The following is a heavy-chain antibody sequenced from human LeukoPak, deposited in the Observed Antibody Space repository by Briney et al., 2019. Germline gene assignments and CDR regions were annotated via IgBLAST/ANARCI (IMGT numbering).Heavy chain of an antibody. D-gene: IGHD4-17*01. CDR1: GFTFSTYV. Sequence: GGSLRLSCAASGFTFSTYVMHWVRQAPAKGLEWVAFVRYDGSDKYYVDSVKGRFTISRDNSRNTLYLQMNSLRAEDTAVYYCAKGAGYGDLGYFYYMDVWGKGTTVTVSS. CDR2: VRYDGSDK. J-gene: IGHJ6*03. CDR3: AKGAGYGDLGYFYYMDV. V-gene: IGHV3-30*02.